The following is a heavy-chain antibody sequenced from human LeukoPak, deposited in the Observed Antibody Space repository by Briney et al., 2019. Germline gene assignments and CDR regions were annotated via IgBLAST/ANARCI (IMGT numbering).Heavy chain of an antibody. Sequence: PSETLSLTCTVSGGSISSYYWSWIRQPPGKGLEWIGYIYYSGSTNYNPSLKGRVTISVDTSKNQFSLKLSSVTAADTAVYYCARTTVTTYNAFDIWGQGTMVTVSS. CDR3: ARTTVTTYNAFDI. V-gene: IGHV4-59*01. J-gene: IGHJ3*02. CDR1: GGSISSYY. D-gene: IGHD4-17*01. CDR2: IYYSGST.